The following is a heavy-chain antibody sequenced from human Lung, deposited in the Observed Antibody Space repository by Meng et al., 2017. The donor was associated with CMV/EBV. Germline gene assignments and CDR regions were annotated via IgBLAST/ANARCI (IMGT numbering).Heavy chain of an antibody. V-gene: IGHV3-23*01. J-gene: IGHJ4*02. CDR3: ARRDCSSSTCQCGTPVFAY. CDR1: GFTFRSYD. Sequence: SXAASGFTFRSYDMSWVRQAPGKGLEWVSGISGSGDSTEDADAVRGRFTISRDNSKNTLYLEMNSLRAEDTAVYFCARRDCSSSTCQCGTPVFAYWXQGTLVTVSS. CDR2: ISGSGDST. D-gene: IGHD2-2*01.